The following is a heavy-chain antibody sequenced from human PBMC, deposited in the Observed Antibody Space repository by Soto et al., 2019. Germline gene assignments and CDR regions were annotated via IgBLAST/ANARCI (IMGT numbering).Heavy chain of an antibody. D-gene: IGHD2-2*01. Sequence: QVQLQESGPGLVKPSQTLSLTCTVSGGPLSSGGYYWSWIRQHPGKGLEWIGYIYYSGSTYYNPSLESRVTISVNTAENQFSRKLSSVPAADTAVYYCARATSIVLVPAAIPNWFDPWGQGTLFTVSS. J-gene: IGHJ5*02. CDR1: GGPLSSGGYY. CDR3: ARATSIVLVPAAIPNWFDP. CDR2: IYYSGST. V-gene: IGHV4-31*03.